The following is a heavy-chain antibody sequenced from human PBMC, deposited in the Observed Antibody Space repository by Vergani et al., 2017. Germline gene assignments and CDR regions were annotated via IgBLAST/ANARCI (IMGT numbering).Heavy chain of an antibody. CDR3: AKNPGISTTRHYYAMDV. CDR1: GFTFSDHY. Sequence: LEESGGGSVKPGGSLRLSCAASGFTFSDHYMSWIRQAPGKGLEWVSHISPGASTVSYTDSVTGRFTVSRDNANNSLTLDMTTLRVEDTAVYYCAKNPGISTTRHYYAMDVWGQGTTVTVSS. J-gene: IGHJ6*02. D-gene: IGHD1-1*01. CDR2: ISPGASTV. V-gene: IGHV3-11*04.